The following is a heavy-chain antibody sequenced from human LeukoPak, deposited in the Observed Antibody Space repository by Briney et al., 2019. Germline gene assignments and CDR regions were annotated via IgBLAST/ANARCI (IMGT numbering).Heavy chain of an antibody. CDR2: ISGSGGRGANT. CDR3: AKSGLNRFDY. V-gene: IGHV3-23*01. CDR1: GFTFSSYA. J-gene: IGHJ4*02. Sequence: GGSLRLSCAASGFTFSSYAMSWVRQAPGKGLEWVSNISGSGGRGANTYYADSVRGRFTISRDNSRNTLYLQMNSLRAEDTAVYYCAKSGLNRFDYWGQGTLVTVSS. D-gene: IGHD2-15*01.